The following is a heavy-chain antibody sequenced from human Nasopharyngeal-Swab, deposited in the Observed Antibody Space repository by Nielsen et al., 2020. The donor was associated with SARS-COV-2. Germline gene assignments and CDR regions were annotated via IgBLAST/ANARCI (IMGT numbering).Heavy chain of an antibody. J-gene: IGHJ5*02. CDR1: GFTVSSNY. V-gene: IGHV3-53*01. CDR3: AKEYSSSWYRTWFDP. CDR2: IYSGGST. D-gene: IGHD6-13*01. Sequence: GESLKISCAASGFTVSSNYMSWVRQAPGKGLEWVSVIYSGGSTYYADSVKGRFTISRDNSKNTLYLQMNSLRAEDTAVNYCAKEYSSSWYRTWFDPWGQGTLVTVSS.